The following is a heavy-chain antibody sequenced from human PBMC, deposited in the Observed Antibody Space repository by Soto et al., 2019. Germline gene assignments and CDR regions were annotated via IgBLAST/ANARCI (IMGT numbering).Heavy chain of an antibody. CDR3: ARFEQLVLH. J-gene: IGHJ1*01. Sequence: QVQLVQSGAEVKKPGSSVKVSCKASGGTFSNFAISWVRQAPGQGLEWMGGFIPIFGTLNYAQRFQGRLKISADESTSTAYMGLSRLGSEDTAVYYCARFEQLVLHWGQGTLVTVSS. CDR1: GGTFSNFA. D-gene: IGHD6-13*01. V-gene: IGHV1-69*01. CDR2: FIPIFGTL.